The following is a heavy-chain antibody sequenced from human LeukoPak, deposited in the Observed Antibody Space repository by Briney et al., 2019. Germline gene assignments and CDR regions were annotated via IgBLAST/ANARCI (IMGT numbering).Heavy chain of an antibody. V-gene: IGHV3-9*01. D-gene: IGHD4-17*01. J-gene: IGHJ4*02. Sequence: GRSLSLACAVSRLTFDVYSMHWVRQAPKKGLEWVAGIRWNSGSIGYADSVKGRFTISRDNAKNSLYLQMNSLRAEDTALYYCAKAPNYGDYVLQYYFDYWGQGTLVTVSS. CDR2: IRWNSGSI. CDR1: RLTFDVYS. CDR3: AKAPNYGDYVLQYYFDY.